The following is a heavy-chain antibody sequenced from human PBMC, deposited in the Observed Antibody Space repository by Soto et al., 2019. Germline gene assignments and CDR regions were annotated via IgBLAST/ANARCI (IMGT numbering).Heavy chain of an antibody. CDR2: IKGKTDGGTT. V-gene: IGHV3-15*01. D-gene: IGHD2-15*01. J-gene: IGHJ6*02. CDR1: GFTFSNAW. Sequence: PGGTLRLTCSSSGFTFSNAWMSWVRKTPGKGLEWVGRIKGKTDGGTTDYAAPVKGRFTISRDDSKNTLYLQMNSLKTEDTAVYYCTILGYCSGGSCYSPFFYYYSYGMDVWGQGTTVTVSS. CDR3: TILGYCSGGSCYSPFFYYYSYGMDV.